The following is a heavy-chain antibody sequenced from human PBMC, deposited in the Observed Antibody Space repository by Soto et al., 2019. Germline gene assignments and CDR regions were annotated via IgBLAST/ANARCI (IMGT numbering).Heavy chain of an antibody. CDR2: INPSGGST. J-gene: IGHJ4*02. D-gene: IGHD3-16*02. CDR3: ARPLVGGSYRYPGFDY. V-gene: IGHV1-46*01. CDR1: GYTFTSYY. Sequence: ASVKVSCKASGYTFTSYYMHWVRQAPGQGLEWMGIINPSGGSTSYAQKFQGRVTMTRDTSTSTVYMELSSLRSEDTAVYYCARPLVGGSYRYPGFDYWGQGTLVTVSS.